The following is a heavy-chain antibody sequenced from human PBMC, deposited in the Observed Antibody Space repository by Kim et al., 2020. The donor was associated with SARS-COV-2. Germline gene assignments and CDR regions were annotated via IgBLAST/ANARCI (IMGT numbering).Heavy chain of an antibody. V-gene: IGHV3-15*01. D-gene: IGHD3-22*01. J-gene: IGHJ4*02. CDR3: TTGYYYDSSGHWLFVDY. Sequence: KGRFTISSDDSKNTLYLQMNSLKTENTAVYYCTTGYYYDSSGHWLFVDYWGQGTLVTVSS.